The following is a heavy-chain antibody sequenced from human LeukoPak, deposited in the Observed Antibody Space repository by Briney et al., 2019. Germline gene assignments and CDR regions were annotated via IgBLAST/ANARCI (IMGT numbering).Heavy chain of an antibody. J-gene: IGHJ6*03. V-gene: IGHV3-30*04. CDR3: AKDGVQDYYDSSGLNYYYYMDV. CDR2: ISYDGSNK. D-gene: IGHD3-22*01. Sequence: GGSLRLSCAASGFTFSRYGMHWVRQAPGKGLEWVTAISYDGSNKYYADSVKGRFTISRDNSKNTLYLQMNSLRAEDTAVYYCAKDGVQDYYDSSGLNYYYYMDVWGKGTTVTISS. CDR1: GFTFSRYG.